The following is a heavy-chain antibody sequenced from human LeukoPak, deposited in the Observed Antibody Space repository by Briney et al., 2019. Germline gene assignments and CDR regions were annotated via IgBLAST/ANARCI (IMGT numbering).Heavy chain of an antibody. J-gene: IGHJ4*02. Sequence: QPGGSLRLSCAASGFTFSSYWMHWVRQAPGKGLVWVSRINSDGSSTSYADSVKGRFTISKDNAKNTLYLQMNSLRAEDTAVYYCAKTGLDSGYDSPHFDYWGQGTLVTVSS. V-gene: IGHV3-74*01. D-gene: IGHD5-12*01. CDR1: GFTFSSYW. CDR3: AKTGLDSGYDSPHFDY. CDR2: INSDGSST.